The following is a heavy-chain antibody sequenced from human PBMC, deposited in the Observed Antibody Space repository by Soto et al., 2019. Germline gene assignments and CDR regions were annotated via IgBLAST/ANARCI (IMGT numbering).Heavy chain of an antibody. V-gene: IGHV1-2*04. D-gene: IGHD1-26*01. CDR1: GYTFTGYY. J-gene: IGHJ6*02. Sequence: ASVKVSCKASGYTFTGYYMHWVRQAPGQGLEWMGWINPNSGGTNYAQKFQGWVTMTRDTSISTAYMELSRLRSDDTAVYYCARAAANSGSYYYYYYXMDVWGQXTTVTVSS. CDR2: INPNSGGT. CDR3: ARAAANSGSYYYYYYXMDV.